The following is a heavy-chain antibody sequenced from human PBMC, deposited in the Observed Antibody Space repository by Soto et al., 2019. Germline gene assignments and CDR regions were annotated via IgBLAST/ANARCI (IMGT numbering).Heavy chain of an antibody. D-gene: IGHD2-2*01. CDR2: IYYSGST. V-gene: IGHV4-31*03. J-gene: IGHJ5*02. CDR3: ARCLTCYAP. Sequence: PSETLSLTCSVSGGSISSGGYYWSWLRQHPGKGLEWIGYIYYSGSTYYNPSLKSRVKISVKTSKNQFSLKLSAVTAADTAVYYCARCLTCYAPWGQGTLVTVSS. CDR1: GGSISSGGYY.